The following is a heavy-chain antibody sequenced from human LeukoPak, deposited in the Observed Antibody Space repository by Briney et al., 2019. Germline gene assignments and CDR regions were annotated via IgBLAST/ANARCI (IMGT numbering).Heavy chain of an antibody. Sequence: PGESRGLSCAASGFTFSNYWMHWVRQAPGKGLVWVSRINNDGSSTEYADSVRGRFTISRDNDKNTLYMQMNSLRADDTAVYYCARDLSGPDYWGQGTQVTVSS. CDR3: ARDLSGPDY. J-gene: IGHJ4*02. V-gene: IGHV3-74*01. CDR2: INNDGSST. CDR1: GFTFSNYW.